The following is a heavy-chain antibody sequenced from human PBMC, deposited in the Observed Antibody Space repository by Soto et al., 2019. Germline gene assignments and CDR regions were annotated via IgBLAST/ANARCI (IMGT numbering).Heavy chain of an antibody. Sequence: GGSLRLSCAASGFTFSSYLMSWVRQSPGKGLEWVANIKQDGSEKYYVDSVKGRFTISRDNAKNSLYLQMNSLRAEDTAVYYCARVACSSTSCYEQDDAFDIWGQGTMVTVSS. D-gene: IGHD2-2*01. CDR3: ARVACSSTSCYEQDDAFDI. CDR1: GFTFSSYL. V-gene: IGHV3-7*03. J-gene: IGHJ3*02. CDR2: IKQDGSEK.